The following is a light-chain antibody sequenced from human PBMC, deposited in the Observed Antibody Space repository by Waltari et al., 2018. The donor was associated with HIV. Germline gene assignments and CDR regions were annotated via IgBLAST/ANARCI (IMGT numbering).Light chain of an antibody. CDR3: AAWDDSLSVYV. CDR2: RNN. J-gene: IGLJ1*01. V-gene: IGLV1-47*01. CDR1: SSNIGSNY. Sequence: QSVLTQPPSASGTPGQRVTISCSGSSSNIGSNYVYWYQQLPGTAPKLLIYRNNQLPSGVPDRFSGSTSGTSASLAISGLRSEDEADYFCAAWDDSLSVYVFGTGTKVTVL.